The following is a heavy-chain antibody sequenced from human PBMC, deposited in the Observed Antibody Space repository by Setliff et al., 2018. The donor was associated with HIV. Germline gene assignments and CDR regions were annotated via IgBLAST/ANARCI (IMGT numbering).Heavy chain of an antibody. V-gene: IGHV3-15*06. D-gene: IGHD3-22*01. CDR1: GFIVTDNW. Sequence: PGGSLRLSCAVSGFIVTDNWMAWARQAPGKGLEWVGHIFSQTHGGAISYVEPVKGRFTISRDESRNILYLEMNNVNTEDTAVYYCARDLSRPYDSSGYYHYFDYWGQGTLVTVSS. J-gene: IGHJ4*02. CDR2: IFSQTHGGAI. CDR3: ARDLSRPYDSSGYYHYFDY.